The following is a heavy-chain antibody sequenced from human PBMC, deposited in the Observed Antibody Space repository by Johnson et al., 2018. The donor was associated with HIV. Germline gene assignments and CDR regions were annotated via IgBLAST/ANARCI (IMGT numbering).Heavy chain of an antibody. CDR3: ARGQHSSGWCDVFDI. CDR1: GFTFRDSV. D-gene: IGHD6-19*01. Sequence: VQLVESGGGVVQPGTSLRLSCAASGFTFRDSVMHWFRQAPGEGLEWVAGTSVDGNSKYYPDSLKGRFTISRDNSDNTLYLQMDSLTAEDTAVYYCARGQHSSGWCDVFDIWGQGTVVTVSS. V-gene: IGHV3-30-3*01. J-gene: IGHJ3*02. CDR2: TSVDGNSK.